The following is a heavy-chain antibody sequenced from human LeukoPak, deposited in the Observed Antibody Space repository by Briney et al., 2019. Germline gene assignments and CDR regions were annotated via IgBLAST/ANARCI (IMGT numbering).Heavy chain of an antibody. CDR2: IYHSGST. D-gene: IGHD3-10*01. V-gene: IGHV4-30-2*01. J-gene: IGHJ5*02. CDR1: GGSISSGGYS. Sequence: TLALTCAVSGGSISSGGYSWSWIRQPPGKGLEWIGYIYHSGSTYYNPSLKSRVTISVDRSKNQFSLKLSSVTAADTAVYYCAREAYYYGSGTDPWGQGTLVTVSS. CDR3: AREAYYYGSGTDP.